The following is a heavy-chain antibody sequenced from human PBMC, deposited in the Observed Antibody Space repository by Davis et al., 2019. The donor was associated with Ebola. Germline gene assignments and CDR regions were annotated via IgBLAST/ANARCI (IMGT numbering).Heavy chain of an antibody. D-gene: IGHD3-3*01. Sequence: SGPTLVKPTQTLTLTCIVSGFSLSTRGMCVTWIRQPPGKALEWLALIDWDGDEYYSTSLKTRLTISRDASKNQVVLTMANMDTVDTATYYCARVPIGEGGFQPLFDYWGQGALVTVSS. J-gene: IGHJ4*02. CDR2: IDWDGDE. CDR1: GFSLSTRGMC. CDR3: ARVPIGEGGFQPLFDY. V-gene: IGHV2-70*01.